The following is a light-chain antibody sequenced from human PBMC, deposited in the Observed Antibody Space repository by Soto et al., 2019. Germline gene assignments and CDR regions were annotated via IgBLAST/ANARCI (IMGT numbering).Light chain of an antibody. V-gene: IGLV1-51*01. CDR3: GTWDSSRSAVV. CDR2: DIN. Sequence: QSVLTQPPSVSAAPGQKVTISCYGSSSNIGNNYVSWYQQLPGTAPKLLIYDINKRSSGIPDRFSGSKSGTSATLCITGLQTGDEADYYCGTWDSSRSAVVFGAGTKLTVL. J-gene: IGLJ2*01. CDR1: SSNIGNNY.